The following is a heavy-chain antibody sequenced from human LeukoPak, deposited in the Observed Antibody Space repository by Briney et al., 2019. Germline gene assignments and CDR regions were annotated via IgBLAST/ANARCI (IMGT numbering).Heavy chain of an antibody. Sequence: ASVKVSCKASGYTFTSFAISWVRQAPGQGLEWMGWISAYNGNTNYAQKLQGRVTMTTDTSTTTAYIELRSLRSDDTAVYYCARGGGYGDSGADFDYWGQGTLVTVSS. J-gene: IGHJ4*02. CDR3: ARGGGYGDSGADFDY. V-gene: IGHV1-18*01. D-gene: IGHD4-17*01. CDR2: ISAYNGNT. CDR1: GYTFTSFA.